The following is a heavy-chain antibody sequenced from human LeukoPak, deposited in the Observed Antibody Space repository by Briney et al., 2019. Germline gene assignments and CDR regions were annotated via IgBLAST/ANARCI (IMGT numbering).Heavy chain of an antibody. CDR2: IYYSGST. CDR3: ARLSDGSGYYWWYFDY. D-gene: IGHD3-22*01. J-gene: IGHJ4*02. V-gene: IGHV4-31*03. Sequence: PSETLSLTCTVSGGSISSGGYFWSWIRQHPGKGLECIGHIYYSGSTYYNPSLKSRVTISADTSKSQFSLKLSSVTAADTAVYYCARLSDGSGYYWWYFDYWGQGTLATVSS. CDR1: GGSISSGGYF.